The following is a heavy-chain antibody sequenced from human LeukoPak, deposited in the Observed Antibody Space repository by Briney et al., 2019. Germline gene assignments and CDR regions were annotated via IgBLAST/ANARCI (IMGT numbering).Heavy chain of an antibody. CDR3: ARVMNYDFWSGYPPAHDAFDI. J-gene: IGHJ3*02. CDR2: ISAYNGNT. V-gene: IGHV1-18*01. CDR1: GYTFTSYG. D-gene: IGHD3-3*01. Sequence: GASVKVSCKASGYTFTSYGISWVRQAPGQGLEWMGWISAYNGNTNYAQKLQGRVTMTTDTSTSTAYMKLRSLRFDDTAVYYCARVMNYDFWSGYPPAHDAFDIWGQGTMVTVSS.